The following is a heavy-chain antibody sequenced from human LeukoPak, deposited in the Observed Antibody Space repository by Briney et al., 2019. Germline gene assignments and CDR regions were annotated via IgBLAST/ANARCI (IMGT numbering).Heavy chain of an antibody. V-gene: IGHV3-66*01. D-gene: IGHD2-2*01. CDR3: TRDSLRCSSTTCYREEY. Sequence: TGGSLSLSCAASGLLLRSNYMGRVRQAPGPGLEWVSLIYSGDRTYYADSVKGRLTISRDNYKNTLYLQMNRLRAEDTAFYYCTRDSLRCSSTTCYREEYWGQGTLVTVSS. J-gene: IGHJ4*02. CDR2: IYSGDRT. CDR1: GLLLRSNY.